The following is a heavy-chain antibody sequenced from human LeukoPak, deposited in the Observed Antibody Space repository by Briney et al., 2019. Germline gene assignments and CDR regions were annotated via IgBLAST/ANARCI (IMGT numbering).Heavy chain of an antibody. J-gene: IGHJ4*02. Sequence: GRSLRLSCAASGFTFDMYGMHWVRQAPGKGLEWVAIVSFDGGNIYYADFVKGRFTISRDNSRNTVSLQMTSLSAEDTAVYYCVKDRKYYFEYWGQGTVVTVSS. CDR3: VKDRKYYFEY. CDR2: VSFDGGNI. CDR1: GFTFDMYG. V-gene: IGHV3-30*18.